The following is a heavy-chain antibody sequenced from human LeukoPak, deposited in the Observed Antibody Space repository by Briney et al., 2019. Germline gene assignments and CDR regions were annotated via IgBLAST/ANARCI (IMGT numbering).Heavy chain of an antibody. CDR2: IGTSSTTI. D-gene: IGHD1-7*01. Sequence: GGSLRLSCAASGFTFSSYTMNWVRQPPGKGLEWVSNIGTSSTTIYYADSVKGRFTISRDNSKNTLYLQMNSLRAEDTAVYYCARVGITGTTGAFDIWGQGTMVTVSS. V-gene: IGHV3-48*01. J-gene: IGHJ3*02. CDR1: GFTFSSYT. CDR3: ARVGITGTTGAFDI.